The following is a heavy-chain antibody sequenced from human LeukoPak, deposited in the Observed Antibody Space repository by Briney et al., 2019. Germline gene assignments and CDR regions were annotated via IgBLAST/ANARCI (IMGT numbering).Heavy chain of an antibody. CDR3: ARAGYDFWSGKGGWFDP. D-gene: IGHD3-3*01. CDR1: GGSISSYY. Sequence: SETLSLTCTVSGGSISSYYWSWIRQPPGKGLEWIGYIYYSGSTNYNPSLKSRVTISVDTSKNQFSLKLSSVTAADTAVYYCARAGYDFWSGKGGWFDPWGQGTLVTVSS. J-gene: IGHJ5*02. V-gene: IGHV4-59*01. CDR2: IYYSGST.